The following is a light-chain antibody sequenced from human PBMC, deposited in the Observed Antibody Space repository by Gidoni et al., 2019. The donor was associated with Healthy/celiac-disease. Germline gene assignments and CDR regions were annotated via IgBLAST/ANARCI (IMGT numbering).Light chain of an antibody. Sequence: EIVLTQPPGTLSLSPGERATLSCRASQSVSSSYLAWYQQKPGQAPRLLIYGAASRATGIPDRFSGSGSGTDFTLTISRLEPEDFAVYYCQQYGSSPITFXQXTRLEIK. CDR1: QSVSSSY. CDR3: QQYGSSPIT. J-gene: IGKJ5*01. CDR2: GAA. V-gene: IGKV3-20*01.